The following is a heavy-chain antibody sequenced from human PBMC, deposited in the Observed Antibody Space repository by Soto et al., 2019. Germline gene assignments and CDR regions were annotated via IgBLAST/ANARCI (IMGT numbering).Heavy chain of an antibody. Sequence: QVQLEEAGGGLVKPGGSLRLSCAASGFTFSAVYMSWIRQAPNKGLEYISYISSSVTSANYADSVKGRFTISRDNAKNSLYLQMNSLRAKDTAVYYCARDRGAVTGQYFDYWGQGAMVTVSS. CDR3: ARDRGAVTGQYFDY. CDR2: ISSSVTSA. V-gene: IGHV3-11*05. D-gene: IGHD6-19*01. CDR1: GFTFSAVY. J-gene: IGHJ4*02.